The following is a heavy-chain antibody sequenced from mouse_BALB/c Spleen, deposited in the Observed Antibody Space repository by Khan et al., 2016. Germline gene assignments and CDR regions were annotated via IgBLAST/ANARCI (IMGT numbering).Heavy chain of an antibody. CDR3: VRQTGFDV. Sequence: EVQLVETGGGLVQPKGSLKLSCAASGFTFNTYAMDWVRQAPGRGLEWIARIRTKSNDYATCYADSVKDRFTISRDDSQNMLYLQMNNLKTEDTAMYYCVRQTGFDVWGAGTTVTVSS. CDR2: IRTKSNDYAT. V-gene: IGHV10-1*02. J-gene: IGHJ1*01. CDR1: GFTFNTYA. D-gene: IGHD4-1*01.